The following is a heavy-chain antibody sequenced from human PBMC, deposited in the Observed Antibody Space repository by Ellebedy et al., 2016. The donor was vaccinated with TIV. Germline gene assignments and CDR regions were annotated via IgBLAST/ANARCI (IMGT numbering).Heavy chain of an antibody. D-gene: IGHD3-22*01. Sequence: LETLSLTCTVSGDFVTSGAYYWSWIRQPPGKGLEWIGYILYSGVTNYNPSLMGRVTMSVDTSKNQFSLNLNSVTAADTAVYYCARDSPAYYNTRGFEFWGQGILVTVSS. CDR2: ILYSGVT. V-gene: IGHV4-61*08. J-gene: IGHJ4*02. CDR1: GDFVTSGAYY. CDR3: ARDSPAYYNTRGFEF.